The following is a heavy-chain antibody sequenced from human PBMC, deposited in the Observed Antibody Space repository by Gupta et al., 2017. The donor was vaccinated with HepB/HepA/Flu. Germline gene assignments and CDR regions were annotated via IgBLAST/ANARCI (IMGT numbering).Heavy chain of an antibody. CDR1: GFTFPAHY. D-gene: IGHD3-10*01. Sequence: QVHLAWSGAEVMEHGASVTVSCTTSGFTFPAHYLHWLRQTRGQGLEWMVWIHSNSGGTLYAQNLQDRVTMTRDTSISTAYMELTRRTSDDTAVFYCAGGGEFNVRIGGDYWGQGTLVTVSS. CDR3: AGGGEFNVRIGGDY. J-gene: IGHJ4*02. CDR2: IHSNSGGT. V-gene: IGHV1-2*02.